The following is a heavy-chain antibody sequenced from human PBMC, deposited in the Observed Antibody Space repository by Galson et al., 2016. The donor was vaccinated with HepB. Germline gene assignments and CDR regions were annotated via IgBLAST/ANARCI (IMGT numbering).Heavy chain of an antibody. Sequence: SVKVSCKASGYIFTSYYLHWVRQAPGQGLEWMGIINPSGGSTSHAQHFQGRVTMTRDTSTSTVYMELSSLRSEDTAVYYCAREQYYDFGSDYYTTFSYYYYGMDVWGQGTTVTVSS. V-gene: IGHV1-46*01. CDR2: INPSGGST. CDR1: GYIFTSYY. CDR3: AREQYYDFGSDYYTTFSYYYYGMDV. D-gene: IGHD3-3*01. J-gene: IGHJ6*02.